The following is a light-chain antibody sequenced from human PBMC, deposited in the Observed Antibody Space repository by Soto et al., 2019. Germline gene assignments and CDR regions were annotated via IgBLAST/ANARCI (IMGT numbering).Light chain of an antibody. CDR1: QSVRSS. Sequence: EIVLTQSPDTLSLSPGERATLSCRASQSVRSSLAWYQQKPGQAPRLLISDASNRATGIPARFSGSGSGTDFTPTISSLEPEDFAVYYCQQRSNWPPEVTFGPGTKVDIK. J-gene: IGKJ3*01. CDR2: DAS. V-gene: IGKV3-11*01. CDR3: QQRSNWPPEVT.